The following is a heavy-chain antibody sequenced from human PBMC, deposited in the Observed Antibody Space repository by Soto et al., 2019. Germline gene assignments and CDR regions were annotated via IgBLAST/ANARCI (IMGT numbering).Heavy chain of an antibody. V-gene: IGHV1-3*01. Sequence: ASVKVSCKASGYTFTSYAMHWVRQAPGQRLEWMGWISAGNGNTKYSQKFQGRVTITRDTSASTAYMELSSLRSEDTAVYYCARGRGSSTDYYYYYMDVWGKGTTVTVSS. CDR2: ISAGNGNT. J-gene: IGHJ6*03. CDR3: ARGRGSSTDYYYYYMDV. CDR1: GYTFTSYA. D-gene: IGHD6-6*01.